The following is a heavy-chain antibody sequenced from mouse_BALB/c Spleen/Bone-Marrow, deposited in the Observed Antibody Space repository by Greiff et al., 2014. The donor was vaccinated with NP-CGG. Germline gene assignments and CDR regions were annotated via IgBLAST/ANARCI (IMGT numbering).Heavy chain of an antibody. Sequence: EVKLQESGGGLVQPKGSLKLSCAASGFTFNTYAMHWVCQAPGKGLEWVARIRSKSNNYATYYADSVKDRFTISRDDSQSMLYLQMNNLKTEDTAMYYCVREDVPFAMVYWGQGTSVTVSS. CDR2: IRSKSNNYAT. CDR1: GFTFNTYA. CDR3: VREDVPFAMVY. J-gene: IGHJ4*01. V-gene: IGHV10-3*03.